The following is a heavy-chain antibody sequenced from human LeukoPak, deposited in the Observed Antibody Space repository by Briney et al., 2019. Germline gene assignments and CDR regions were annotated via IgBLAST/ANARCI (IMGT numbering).Heavy chain of an antibody. CDR1: GFTFSSYA. V-gene: IGHV3-23*01. D-gene: IGHD2-2*01. J-gene: IGHJ3*02. Sequence: GGSLRLSCAASGFTFSSYAMSWVRQAPGKGLEWVSAISGSGGSTYYADSVKGRFTISRDNSKNTLYLQMNSLRAEDTAVYYCARDIVVVPALLDDAFDIWGQGTMVTVSS. CDR2: ISGSGGST. CDR3: ARDIVVVPALLDDAFDI.